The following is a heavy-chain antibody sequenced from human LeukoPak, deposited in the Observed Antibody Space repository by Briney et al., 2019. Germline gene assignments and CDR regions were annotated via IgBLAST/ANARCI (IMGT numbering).Heavy chain of an antibody. CDR1: GYTFTSYD. CDR3: ARVGSIAARRRGNWFDP. V-gene: IGHV1-8*01. CDR2: MNPNSGNT. D-gene: IGHD6-6*01. J-gene: IGHJ5*02. Sequence: GASAKVSCKASGYTFTSYDISWVRQATGQGLEWMGWMNPNSGNTGYAQKFQGRVTMTRNTSISTAYMELSSLRSEDTAVYYCARVGSIAARRRGNWFDPWGQGTLVTVSS.